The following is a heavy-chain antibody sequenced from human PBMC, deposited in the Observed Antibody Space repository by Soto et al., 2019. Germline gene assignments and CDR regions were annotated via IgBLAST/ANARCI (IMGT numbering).Heavy chain of an antibody. CDR3: ARDAPRWLPYYYYYYMDV. D-gene: IGHD3-22*01. CDR2: IYYSGST. CDR1: GGSISSGGYY. Sequence: TLSLTCTVSGGSISSGGYYWSWIRQHPGKGLEWIGYIYYSGSTYYSPSLKSRVTISVDTSKNQFSLKLSSVTAADTAVYYCARDAPRWLPYYYYYYMDVWGKGTTVTVSS. V-gene: IGHV4-31*03. J-gene: IGHJ6*03.